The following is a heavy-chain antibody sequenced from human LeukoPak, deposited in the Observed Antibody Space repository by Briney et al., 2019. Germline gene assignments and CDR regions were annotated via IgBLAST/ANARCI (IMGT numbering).Heavy chain of an antibody. CDR1: GFTFSSYE. J-gene: IGHJ4*02. V-gene: IGHV3-48*03. CDR2: ISSSGTTI. CDR3: ARDFVGAFDY. Sequence: GGSLRLSCAGPGFTFSSYEMNWVRQAPGKGLEWVSYISSSGTTIYYADSVKGRFTISRDNAKNSLYLQMNSLRAEDTAVYYCARDFVGAFDYWGQGTLVTVSS. D-gene: IGHD1-26*01.